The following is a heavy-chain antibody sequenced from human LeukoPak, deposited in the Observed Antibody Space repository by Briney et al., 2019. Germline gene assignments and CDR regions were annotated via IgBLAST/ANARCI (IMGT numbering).Heavy chain of an antibody. D-gene: IGHD2-21*01. CDR1: GYSISSGYY. V-gene: IGHV4-38-2*02. Sequence: SETLSLTCTVSGYSISSGYYWSWIRQPPGKGLEWIGEINHSGSTNYNPSLKSRVTISVDTSKNQFSLKLSSVIAADTAVYYCARVDWLANHYYYMDVWGKGTTVTVSS. CDR2: INHSGST. CDR3: ARVDWLANHYYYMDV. J-gene: IGHJ6*03.